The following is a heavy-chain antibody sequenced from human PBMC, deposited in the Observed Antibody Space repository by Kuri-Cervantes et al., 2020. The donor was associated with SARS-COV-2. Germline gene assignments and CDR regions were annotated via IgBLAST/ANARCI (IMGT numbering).Heavy chain of an antibody. CDR3: ASRYYDSSGYQRGLDY. CDR2: IYHSGST. J-gene: IGHJ4*02. CDR1: GGSISSSSYY. D-gene: IGHD3-22*01. Sequence: SETLSLTCTVSGGSISSSSYYWGWIRQPPGKGLEWIGSIYHSGSTNYNPSLKSRVTVSVDTSKNQFSLKLSSVTAADTAVYYCASRYYDSSGYQRGLDYWGQGTLVAVSS. V-gene: IGHV4-39*07.